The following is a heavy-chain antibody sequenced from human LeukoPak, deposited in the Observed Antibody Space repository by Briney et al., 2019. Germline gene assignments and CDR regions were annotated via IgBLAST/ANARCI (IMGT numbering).Heavy chain of an antibody. CDR2: INHRGST. J-gene: IGHJ4*02. V-gene: IGHV4-34*01. Sequence: SETLSLTCAVYGGSFSGYYWSWIRQPPGKGLEWIGEINHRGSTYYNPSLKSRVTISIDTSKNQFSLKLTSVTAADAAVYYCARGREGPRSRDWGQGTLVTVSS. CDR1: GGSFSGYY. CDR3: ARGREGPRSRD. D-gene: IGHD3-10*01.